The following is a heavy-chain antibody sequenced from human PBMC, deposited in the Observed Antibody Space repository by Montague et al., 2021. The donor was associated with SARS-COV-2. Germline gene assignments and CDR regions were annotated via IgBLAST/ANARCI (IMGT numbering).Heavy chain of an antibody. CDR3: AIRSGYGGVAFDY. CDR2: FYYGGRTP. CDR1: AVSFSSSYYY. V-gene: IGHV4-39*01. Sequence: SETLSLTCTVSAVSFSSSYYYWAWIRQPPGKGLKWIGTFYYGGRTPYYNPSLKSRVTMSVDDQFSLRLTSVTAADTGVYYCAIRSGYGGVAFDYWGHGTLVTVSS. J-gene: IGHJ4*01. D-gene: IGHD4-23*01.